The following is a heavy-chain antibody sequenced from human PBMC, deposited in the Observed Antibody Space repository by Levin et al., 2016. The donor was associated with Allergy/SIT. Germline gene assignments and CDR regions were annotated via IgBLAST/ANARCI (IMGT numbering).Heavy chain of an antibody. D-gene: IGHD6-13*01. CDR2: ISSSSSYI. J-gene: IGHJ4*02. CDR3: ARDRDSRYIAAAGNHLFNY. Sequence: GESLKISCAASGFTFSSYSMNWVRQAPGKGLEWVSSISSSSSYIYYADSVKGRFTISRDNAKNSLYLQMNSLRAEDTAVYYCARDRDSRYIAAAGNHLFNYWGQGTLVTVSS. CDR1: GFTFSSYS. V-gene: IGHV3-21*01.